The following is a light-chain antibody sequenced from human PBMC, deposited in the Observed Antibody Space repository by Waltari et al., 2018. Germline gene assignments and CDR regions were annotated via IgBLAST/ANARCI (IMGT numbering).Light chain of an antibody. CDR1: SSIIGAAFA. Sequence: QSVLTPPPSVSGPPGPRATISSPASSSIIGAAFAVHLYQQLPGTAPKLLIYGNSNRPSGVPDRFSGSKSGTSASLAITGLQAEDEADYYCQSYDSSLSGWVFGGGTKLTVL. CDR2: GNS. V-gene: IGLV1-40*01. CDR3: QSYDSSLSGWV. J-gene: IGLJ3*02.